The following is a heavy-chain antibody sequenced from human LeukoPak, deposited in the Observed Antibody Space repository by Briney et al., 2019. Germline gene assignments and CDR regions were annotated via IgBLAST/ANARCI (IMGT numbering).Heavy chain of an antibody. CDR1: GFTFSSYS. CDR3: ASFLSGADYYDSSQEISTG. Sequence: PGGSLRLSCAASGFTFSSYSMNWVRQAPGKGLEWVSYISSSSSTIYYADSVKGRFTISRDNAKNSLYLQMNSLRAEDTAVSYCASFLSGADYYDSSQEISTGWGQGTLVTVSS. J-gene: IGHJ4*02. V-gene: IGHV3-48*04. CDR2: ISSSSSTI. D-gene: IGHD3-22*01.